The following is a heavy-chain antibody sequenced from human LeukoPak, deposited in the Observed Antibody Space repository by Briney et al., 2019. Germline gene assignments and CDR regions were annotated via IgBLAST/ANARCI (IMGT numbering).Heavy chain of an antibody. J-gene: IGHJ5*02. Sequence: GASVKVSCKASGGTFTIYDINWVRQATGQGLEWMGWMNPNSGNTGYAQKFQGRVTMTRNTSISTAYMELSSLRSEDTAVYYCARGNGYSYGSHWFGPWGQGTLVTVSS. CDR2: MNPNSGNT. V-gene: IGHV1-8*01. D-gene: IGHD5-18*01. CDR3: ARGNGYSYGSHWFGP. CDR1: GGTFTIYD.